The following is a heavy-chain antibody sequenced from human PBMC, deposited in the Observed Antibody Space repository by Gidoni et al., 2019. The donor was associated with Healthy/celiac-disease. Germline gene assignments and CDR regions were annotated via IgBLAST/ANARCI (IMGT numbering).Heavy chain of an antibody. CDR3: AKDRGITIFGVVHYGMDV. J-gene: IGHJ6*02. Sequence: QVQLVESGGGVVQPGRSLRLSCAASGFTFSSYGMHWVRQAPGTGLEWVAVISYDGSNKYYADSVKGRFTISRDNSKNTLYLQMNSLRAEDTAVYYCAKDRGITIFGVVHYGMDVWGQGTTVTVSS. CDR2: ISYDGSNK. D-gene: IGHD3-3*01. V-gene: IGHV3-30*18. CDR1: GFTFSSYG.